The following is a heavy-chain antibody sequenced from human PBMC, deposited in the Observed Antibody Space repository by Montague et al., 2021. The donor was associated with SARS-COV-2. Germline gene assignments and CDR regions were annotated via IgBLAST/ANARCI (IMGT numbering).Heavy chain of an antibody. CDR1: GDSISSTYY. J-gene: IGHJ4*02. CDR2: IYISGST. D-gene: IGHD6-13*01. CDR3: ARGQQLDFDY. Sequence: SETLSLTCTVSGDSISSTYYWSWIRQPAGKGLEWIGRIYISGSTNYNPSLKSRVTMSIDTSKNQFSLKLNSLTAADTAVYYCARGQQLDFDYWGLGTLVTVSS. V-gene: IGHV4-4*07.